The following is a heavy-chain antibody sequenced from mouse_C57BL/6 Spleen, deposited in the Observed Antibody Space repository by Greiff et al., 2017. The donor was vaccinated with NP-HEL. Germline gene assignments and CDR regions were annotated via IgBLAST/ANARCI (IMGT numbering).Heavy chain of an antibody. CDR3: ARYPQGYYGSSLLFDY. D-gene: IGHD1-1*01. V-gene: IGHV1-80*01. Sequence: QVQLKQSGAELVKPGASVKISCKASGYAFSSYWMNWVKQRPGKGLEWIGQIYPGDGDTNYNGKFKGKATLTADKSSSTAYMQLSSLTSEDSAVYFCARYPQGYYGSSLLFDYWGQGTTLTVSS. CDR1: GYAFSSYW. J-gene: IGHJ2*01. CDR2: IYPGDGDT.